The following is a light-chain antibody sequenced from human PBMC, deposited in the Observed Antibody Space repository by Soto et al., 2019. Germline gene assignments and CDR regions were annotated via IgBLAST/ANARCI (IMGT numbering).Light chain of an antibody. V-gene: IGKV4-1*01. CDR1: QSVLYNSDNKNY. CDR3: QQYYTTLS. Sequence: DIVMTQSPDSLAVSLGERATINCKSSQSVLYNSDNKNYLAWYQQEPGQPPKLLIYWASTRDSGVPDRFSGSGSGADFTLTIGSLQAEDVAVYYCQQYYTTLSFGGGTKVEIK. CDR2: WAS. J-gene: IGKJ4*01.